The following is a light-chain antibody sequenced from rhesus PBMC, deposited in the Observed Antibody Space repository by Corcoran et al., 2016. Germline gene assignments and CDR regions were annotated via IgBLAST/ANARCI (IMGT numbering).Light chain of an antibody. V-gene: IGKV1-33*02. CDR3: QQGYSIPFT. CDR2: VAS. Sequence: DIQMSQSPSSLSASVGDKVTITCRASQGISNALAWYQQKPGKAPKLLIYVASTLESGAPSRFSGSRSGTDFTLTISSLQPEDFATYYCQQGYSIPFTFGPGTKLDIK. J-gene: IGKJ3*01. CDR1: QGISNA.